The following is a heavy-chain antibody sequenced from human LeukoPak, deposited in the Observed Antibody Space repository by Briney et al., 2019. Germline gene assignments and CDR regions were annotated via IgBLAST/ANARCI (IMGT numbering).Heavy chain of an antibody. CDR1: GYTFTSYG. CDR2: MNPNSGNT. J-gene: IGHJ6*03. CDR3: ARSTGTGDYYYYYYMDV. Sequence: ASVKVSCKASGYTFTSYGINWVRQATGQGLEWMGWMNPNSGNTGYAQKFQGRVTMTRNTSISTAYMELSSLRSEDTAVYYCARSTGTGDYYYYYYMDVWGKGTTVTISS. D-gene: IGHD4-17*01. V-gene: IGHV1-8*02.